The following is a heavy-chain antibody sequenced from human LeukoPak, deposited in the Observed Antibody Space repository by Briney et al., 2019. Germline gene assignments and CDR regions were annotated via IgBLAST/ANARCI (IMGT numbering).Heavy chain of an antibody. J-gene: IGHJ5*01. CDR1: GVSIGTSSYY. V-gene: IGHV4-39*02. D-gene: IGHD3-10*01. CDR3: ARRVGFYGSGSLNYFDP. Sequence: SETLSLTCTVSGVSIGTSSYYWGWIRQPPGEGLEWIGSIFRTGSTYYSASLKSRLSISVDTSKNHIVLKLTSVTAADAAVYFCARRVGFYGSGSLNYFDPWGQGILVSVSS. CDR2: IFRTGST.